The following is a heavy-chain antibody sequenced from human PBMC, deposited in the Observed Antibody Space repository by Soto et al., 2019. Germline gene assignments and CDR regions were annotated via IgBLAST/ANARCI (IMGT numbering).Heavy chain of an antibody. CDR2: INTDGSTT. J-gene: IGHJ5*02. Sequence: PGGSLRLSCAASGFTLKFYWMHWVRQAPGKGPVWVSGINTDGSTTTYADSVKGRFTISRDNAKNTLYLQVNSLRAEDTAVYYCARDLRKRVRGLSQPDDPYNWFDTWGQGTLVTVYS. D-gene: IGHD3-10*01. V-gene: IGHV3-74*03. CDR1: GFTLKFYW. CDR3: ARDLRKRVRGLSQPDDPYNWFDT.